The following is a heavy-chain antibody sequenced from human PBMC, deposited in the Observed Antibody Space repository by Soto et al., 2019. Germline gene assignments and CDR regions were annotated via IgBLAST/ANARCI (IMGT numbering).Heavy chain of an antibody. V-gene: IGHV1-2*04. Sequence: AASVKVSCKASGYTFTSYAMNWVRQAPGQGLEWMGWINPNSGGTNYAQKFQGWVTMTRDTSISTAYMELSRLRSDDTAVYYCARSGTGSSPEYYYYGMDVWGQGTTVTVSS. J-gene: IGHJ6*02. CDR1: GYTFTSYA. D-gene: IGHD6-6*01. CDR2: INPNSGGT. CDR3: ARSGTGSSPEYYYYGMDV.